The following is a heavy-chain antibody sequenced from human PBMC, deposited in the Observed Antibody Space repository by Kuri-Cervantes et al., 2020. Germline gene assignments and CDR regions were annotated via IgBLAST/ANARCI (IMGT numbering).Heavy chain of an antibody. CDR1: GGSFGGYY. V-gene: IGHV4-34*01. Sequence: SETLSLTCAVYGGSFGGYYWSWIRQPPGKWLEWIGKINHRGSTNYNPSLKSRVTISVDTSKNQFSLKRISVAAAATAVYYCARATVTLAREFDPWGQGILVTVSS. J-gene: IGHJ5*02. D-gene: IGHD4-17*01. CDR2: INHRGST. CDR3: ARATVTLAREFDP.